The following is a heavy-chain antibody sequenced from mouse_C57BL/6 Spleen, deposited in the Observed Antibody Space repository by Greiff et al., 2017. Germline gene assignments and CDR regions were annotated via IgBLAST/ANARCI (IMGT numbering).Heavy chain of an antibody. Sequence: QVQLQQPGAELVKPGASVKLSCKASGYTFTSYWMQWVKQRPGQGLEWIGEIDPSDSYTNYNQKFKGKATLTVDKSSSTAYMQLSSLTSEDSAVYYCARDWDYFDYWGQGTTLTVSS. CDR1: GYTFTSYW. V-gene: IGHV1-50*01. CDR2: IDPSDSYT. D-gene: IGHD4-1*01. CDR3: ARDWDYFDY. J-gene: IGHJ2*01.